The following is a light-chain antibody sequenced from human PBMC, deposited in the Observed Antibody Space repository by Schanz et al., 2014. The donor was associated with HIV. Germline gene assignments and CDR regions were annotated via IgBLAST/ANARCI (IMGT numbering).Light chain of an antibody. CDR3: SSYSSESSPYV. J-gene: IGLJ1*01. Sequence: QSALTQPASVSGSPGQSITISCTGTSNDVGGHNYVSWFQQHPGRAPKLLIFEVTNRPSGIPNRFSGSKSGNTASLTISGLQAEDEADYYCSSYSSESSPYVFGTGTKLTVL. CDR2: EVT. V-gene: IGLV2-14*03. CDR1: SNDVGGHNY.